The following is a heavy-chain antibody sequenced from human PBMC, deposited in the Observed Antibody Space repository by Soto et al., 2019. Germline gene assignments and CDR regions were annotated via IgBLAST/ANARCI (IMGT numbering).Heavy chain of an antibody. D-gene: IGHD3-16*01. CDR3: AKVMAAAGYDS. J-gene: IGHJ4*02. CDR1: GGTFGNSA. CDR2: IIPVFGTV. Sequence: QVKLVQSGAEVKKPGSSVKVSCKASGGTFGNSAISWVRQDPGQGLEWMGGIIPVFGTVNYAQKFEGRVTIAADESTSTVCMEMSRLTSEDTAVYYCAKVMAAAGYDSWGQGTLVTVAS. V-gene: IGHV1-69*01.